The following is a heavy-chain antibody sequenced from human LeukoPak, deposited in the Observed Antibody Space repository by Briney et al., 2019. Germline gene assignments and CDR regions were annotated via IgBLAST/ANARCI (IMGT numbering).Heavy chain of an antibody. D-gene: IGHD2/OR15-2a*01. CDR2: IKQDGSEK. CDR1: GFMFSTYW. V-gene: IGHV3-7*01. J-gene: IGHJ6*03. Sequence: PGGSLRLSCAASGFMFSTYWMSWVRQAPGKGLEWVANIKQDGSEKYYVDSVKGRFTISRDNAENSLYLQMNSLRAEDTAVYYCARERKISTDYMDVWGKGTTVTVSS. CDR3: ARERKISTDYMDV.